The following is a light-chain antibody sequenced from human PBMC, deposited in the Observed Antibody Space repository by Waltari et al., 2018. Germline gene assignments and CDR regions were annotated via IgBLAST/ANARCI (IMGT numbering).Light chain of an antibody. CDR2: DVN. J-gene: IGLJ3*02. Sequence: QSALTQAASVSGSPGQTITISCTGTNSDLGRSDYVPWYQQHPGNAPKLVIYDVNNRPPGVSNRFSGSKSDNTASLTISGLQAEDEADYYCAYYTGGSTLVLFGGVTRLTVL. CDR1: NSDLGRSDY. V-gene: IGLV2-14*03. CDR3: AYYTGGSTLVL.